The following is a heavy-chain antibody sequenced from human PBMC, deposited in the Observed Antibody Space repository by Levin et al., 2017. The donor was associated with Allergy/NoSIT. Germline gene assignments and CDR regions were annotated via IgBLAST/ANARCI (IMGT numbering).Heavy chain of an antibody. J-gene: IGHJ4*02. Sequence: GGSLRLSCAASGFTFSSYAMSWVRQARGKGLEWVSAISGSGGSTYYADSVKGRFTISRDNSKNTLYLQMNSLRAEDTAVYYCAKSSQGVNWGIDYWGQGTLVTVSS. CDR1: GFTFSSYA. CDR2: ISGSGGST. V-gene: IGHV3-23*01. CDR3: AKSSQGVNWGIDY. D-gene: IGHD7-27*01.